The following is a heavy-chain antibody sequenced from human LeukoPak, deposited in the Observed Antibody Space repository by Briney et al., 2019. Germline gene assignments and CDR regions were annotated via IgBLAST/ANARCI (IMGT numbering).Heavy chain of an antibody. J-gene: IGHJ4*02. CDR2: IYYSGST. CDR1: GGSISSGGYY. V-gene: IGHV4-31*03. D-gene: IGHD1-26*01. CDR3: ARVSGDRLPFDY. Sequence: PSQTLSLTCTVSGGSISSGGYYWSWIRQHPGKGLEWIGYIYYSGSTYYNPSLKSRVTISVDTSKNQFSLKLSSVTAADTAVYYCARVSGDRLPFDYWGQGTLVTVSS.